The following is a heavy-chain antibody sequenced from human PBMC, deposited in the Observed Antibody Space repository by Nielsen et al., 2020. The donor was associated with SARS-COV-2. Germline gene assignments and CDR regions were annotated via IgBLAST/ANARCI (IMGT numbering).Heavy chain of an antibody. J-gene: IGHJ5*02. V-gene: IGHV3-30*03. Sequence: GGSLRLSCAASGFKFSAYGMHWVRQAPGKGLEWVSVMTDDGSEKYYADSVKGRFTISRDNSNNTLYLQMNSLRAEDTAVYYCARAIYRLTTDNWFDPWGQGTLVTVSS. CDR2: MTDDGSEK. CDR3: ARAIYRLTTDNWFDP. CDR1: GFKFSAYG. D-gene: IGHD4-11*01.